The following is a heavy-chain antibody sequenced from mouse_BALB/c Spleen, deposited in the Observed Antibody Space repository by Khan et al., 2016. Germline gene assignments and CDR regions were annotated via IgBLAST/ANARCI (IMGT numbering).Heavy chain of an antibody. Sequence: QIQLVQSGPELKKPGETVKISCKASGYTFTDYSMHWVKQAPGKGLKWMGWINTETGEPTYADDFKGRFAFSLETSASTAYLQINNLKNEDTATXCCAREAYYGNWFAYWGQGTLVTVSA. J-gene: IGHJ3*01. CDR1: GYTFTDYS. V-gene: IGHV9-2-1*01. CDR2: INTETGEP. CDR3: AREAYYGNWFAY. D-gene: IGHD2-10*01.